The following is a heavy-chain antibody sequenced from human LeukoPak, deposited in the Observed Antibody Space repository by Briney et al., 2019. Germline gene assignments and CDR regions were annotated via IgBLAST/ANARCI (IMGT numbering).Heavy chain of an antibody. J-gene: IGHJ4*02. Sequence: ASVKVSCKASGYTFTSYDINWVRQATGQGLEWMGWMNPNSGNTGYAQKFQDRVTMTRNTSISTAYMELSSLRSEDTAVYYCYVWGSYRPPRFDYWGQGTLVTVSS. CDR2: MNPNSGNT. V-gene: IGHV1-8*01. CDR3: YVWGSYRPPRFDY. D-gene: IGHD3-16*02. CDR1: GYTFTSYD.